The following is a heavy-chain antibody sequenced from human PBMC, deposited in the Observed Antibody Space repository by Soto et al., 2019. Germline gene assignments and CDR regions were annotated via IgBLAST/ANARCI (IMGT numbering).Heavy chain of an antibody. D-gene: IGHD6-19*01. J-gene: IGHJ5*02. Sequence: SETLSLTCTVSGGSISSYYWIWIRQPPGKGLEWIGYIYYSGSTNYNPSLKSRVTISVDTSKNQFSLKLSSVTAADTAVYYCARDRIAVAGIGWFDPWGQGTLVTVSS. CDR1: GGSISSYY. CDR2: IYYSGST. CDR3: ARDRIAVAGIGWFDP. V-gene: IGHV4-59*01.